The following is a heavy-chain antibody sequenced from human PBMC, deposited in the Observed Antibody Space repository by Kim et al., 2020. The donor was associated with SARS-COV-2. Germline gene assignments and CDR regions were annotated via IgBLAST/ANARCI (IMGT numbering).Heavy chain of an antibody. J-gene: IGHJ4*02. CDR2: IYYSVST. V-gene: IGHV4-39*01. D-gene: IGHD3-10*01. Sequence: SETLSLTCTVSGGSISSSSYYWGWIRQPPGKGLEWIGSIYYSVSTYYNPSLKSRVTISVDTSKNQFSLKLSSVTAADTAVYYCAIRWFGYYFDYWGQGTLVTVSS. CDR1: GGSISSSSYY. CDR3: AIRWFGYYFDY.